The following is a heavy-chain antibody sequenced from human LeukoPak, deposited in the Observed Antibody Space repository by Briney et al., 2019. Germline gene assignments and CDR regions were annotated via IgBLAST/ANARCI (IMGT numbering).Heavy chain of an antibody. Sequence: SETLSLTCTVSGASISNSNYYWGCFRQPPGKGLEWIGSVYYGGSIYYHPSLKSRVTVSVDTSKNQFSLNVNSVTAADTAVYYCATYYYDSSGYLTGFDYWGQGTLVTVSS. CDR3: ATYYYDSSGYLTGFDY. CDR2: VYYGGSI. CDR1: GASISNSNYY. J-gene: IGHJ4*02. V-gene: IGHV4-39*01. D-gene: IGHD3-22*01.